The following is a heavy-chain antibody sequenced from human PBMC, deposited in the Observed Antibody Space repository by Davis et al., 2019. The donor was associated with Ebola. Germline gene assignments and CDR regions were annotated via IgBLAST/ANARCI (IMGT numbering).Heavy chain of an antibody. V-gene: IGHV4-31*03. CDR3: ARGANKWLRLTDY. CDR1: GGSISSGGYY. J-gene: IGHJ4*02. Sequence: MPSETLSLTCTVSGGSISSGGYYWSWIRQHPGKGLEWIGYIYYSGSTYYNPSLKSRVTISVDTSKNQFSLKLSSVTAADTAVYYCARGANKWLRLTDYWGQGTLVTVSS. CDR2: IYYSGST. D-gene: IGHD5-12*01.